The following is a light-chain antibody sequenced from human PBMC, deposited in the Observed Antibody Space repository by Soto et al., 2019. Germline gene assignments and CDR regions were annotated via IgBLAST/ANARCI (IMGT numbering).Light chain of an antibody. Sequence: QSALTQPASVSGSPGQSITISCTGTSSHVGGYNYVSWYQQHPGKAPKLMIYEVSNRPSGVSNRFSGAKSGNTASLTISGLQAEDEAEYYCSSDTSSSTAVFGGGTQLTVL. CDR3: SSDTSSSTAV. CDR1: SSHVGGYNY. V-gene: IGLV2-14*01. J-gene: IGLJ7*01. CDR2: EVS.